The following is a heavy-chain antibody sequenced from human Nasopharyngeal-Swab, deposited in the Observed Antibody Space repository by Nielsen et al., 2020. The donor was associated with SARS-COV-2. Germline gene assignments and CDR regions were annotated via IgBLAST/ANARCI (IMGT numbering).Heavy chain of an antibody. CDR1: GYTFNTYY. V-gene: IGHV1-46*02. Sequence: ASVKVSCKASGYTFNTYYMHWVRQVPGQGLEWMGVLDPTNGGTTYAQRFQGRVTMTRDTSTTTVYMEVSSLRSDDTAVYYCGRGGPGTTSSYYYHYYGMDVWGQGTTVTVSS. D-gene: IGHD1-1*01. CDR2: LDPTNGGT. J-gene: IGHJ6*02. CDR3: GRGGPGTTSSYYYHYYGMDV.